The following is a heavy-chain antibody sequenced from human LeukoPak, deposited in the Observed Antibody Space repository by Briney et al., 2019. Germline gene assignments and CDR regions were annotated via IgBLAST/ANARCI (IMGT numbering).Heavy chain of an antibody. CDR1: GGSISSHY. D-gene: IGHD2-15*01. J-gene: IGHJ4*02. CDR2: VYYSGST. Sequence: PSETLSLTCTVSGGSISSHYWSWIRQPPGKGLEWIGYVYYSGSTNYNPSLKSRVTISVDTSKNQFSLKLSSVTAADTAVYYCARDNSGPLDYWGQGTLVTVSS. V-gene: IGHV4-59*11. CDR3: ARDNSGPLDY.